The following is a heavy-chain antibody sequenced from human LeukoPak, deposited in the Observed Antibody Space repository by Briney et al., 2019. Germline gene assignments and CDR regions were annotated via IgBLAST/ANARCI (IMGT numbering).Heavy chain of an antibody. Sequence: PETLSLTCTVSGGSISSSSFHWGWIRQPPGKGLEWIGTIFYSGSTYYNPSLKSRVTMSVDTSKNQFSLKLSSVTAADTAVYYCARQGYISGQGFRNNWFDPWGQGSLVTVSS. J-gene: IGHJ5*02. CDR2: IFYSGST. CDR3: ARQGYISGQGFRNNWFDP. V-gene: IGHV4-39*01. D-gene: IGHD6-19*01. CDR1: GGSISSSSFH.